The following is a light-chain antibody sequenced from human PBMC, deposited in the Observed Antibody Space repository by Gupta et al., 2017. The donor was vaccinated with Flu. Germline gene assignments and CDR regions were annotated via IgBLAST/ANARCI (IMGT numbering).Light chain of an antibody. CDR3: QQVNTYPQS. CDR1: QGISSY. CDR2: AAS. Sequence: DIQLTQSPSILSASVGDRVTITCRASQGISSYLAWYQQKPGKAPKLLIYAASTLQSGVPSRFSGSGSGTEFTLTISSLQPEDFATYYCQQVNTYPQSFGQGTKLEIK. V-gene: IGKV1-9*01. J-gene: IGKJ2*03.